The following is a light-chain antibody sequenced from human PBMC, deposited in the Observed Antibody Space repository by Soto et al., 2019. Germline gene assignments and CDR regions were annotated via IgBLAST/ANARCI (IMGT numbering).Light chain of an antibody. Sequence: EIVLTQSPATLSLSPGERATLSCRASQTVRNNLAWYQQRPGQAPRLLIYDVSNRATGIPARFSGSGSETDFTLTISSLEPEDSAVYYCQQRSNWPSLTFGGGTKVEIK. CDR1: QTVRNN. CDR2: DVS. CDR3: QQRSNWPSLT. J-gene: IGKJ4*01. V-gene: IGKV3-11*01.